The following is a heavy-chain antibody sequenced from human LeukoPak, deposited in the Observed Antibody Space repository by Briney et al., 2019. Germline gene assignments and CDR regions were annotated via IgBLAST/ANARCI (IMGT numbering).Heavy chain of an antibody. D-gene: IGHD6-13*01. V-gene: IGHV4-34*01. Sequence: PSETLSLTCAVYGGSFSGYYWSWIRQPPGKGLEWIGEINHSGSTNYNPSLKSRVTISVDTSKNQFSLKLSSVTAAGTAVYYCARGLIAAAGTPSNDYWGQGTLVTVSS. J-gene: IGHJ4*02. CDR2: INHSGST. CDR3: ARGLIAAAGTPSNDY. CDR1: GGSFSGYY.